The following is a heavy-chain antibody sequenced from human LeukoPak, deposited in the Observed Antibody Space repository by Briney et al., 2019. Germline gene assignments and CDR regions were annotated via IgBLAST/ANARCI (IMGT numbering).Heavy chain of an antibody. V-gene: IGHV3-33*01. CDR3: ARDHPAVGGSTGYFQH. CDR1: GFTFSSYG. D-gene: IGHD6-19*01. J-gene: IGHJ1*01. Sequence: GGSLRLSCAASGFTFSSYGMHWVRQALGKGLEWVAVIWYDGSNEYYADSVKGRFTISRDNSKNTLYLQMNSLRAEDTAVYYCARDHPAVGGSTGYFQHWGQGTLVTVSS. CDR2: IWYDGSNE.